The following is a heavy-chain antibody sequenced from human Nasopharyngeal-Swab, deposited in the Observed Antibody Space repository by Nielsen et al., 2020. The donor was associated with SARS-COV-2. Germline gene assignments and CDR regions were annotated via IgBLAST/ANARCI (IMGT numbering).Heavy chain of an antibody. CDR1: GFTFSSYG. J-gene: IGHJ4*02. Sequence: GGSLRLSCAASGFTFSSYGMHWVRQAPGKGLEWVAVIWYDGSNKYYADSVKGRFTISRDNSKNTLYLQMNSLKTDDTALYYCARSPVGIGPFDYWGQGTLVTVSS. D-gene: IGHD1-26*01. CDR3: ARSPVGIGPFDY. V-gene: IGHV3-33*01. CDR2: IWYDGSNK.